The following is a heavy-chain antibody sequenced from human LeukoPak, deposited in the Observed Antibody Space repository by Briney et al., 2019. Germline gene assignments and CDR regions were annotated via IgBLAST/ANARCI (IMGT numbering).Heavy chain of an antibody. V-gene: IGHV3-30*04. J-gene: IGHJ4*02. CDR3: ARISTGTDY. CDR1: GFTFSSYA. CDR2: ISYDGSNK. Sequence: PGRSLRLSCAASGFTFSSYAMHWVRQAPGKGLEWVAVISYDGSNKYYAGSVKGRFTISRDNSKNTLYLQMNSLRAEDTAVYYCARISTGTDYWGQGTLVTVSS. D-gene: IGHD4-17*01.